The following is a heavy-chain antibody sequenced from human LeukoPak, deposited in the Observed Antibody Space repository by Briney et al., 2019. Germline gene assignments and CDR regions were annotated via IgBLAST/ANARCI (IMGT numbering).Heavy chain of an antibody. V-gene: IGHV3-48*03. CDR2: ISSSGSTK. Sequence: GGSLRLSCAASGFTFSSYEMNWVRQAPGKGLEWVSYISSSGSTKYYADSVKGRFTISRDNAKNSLYLQMNSLRAEDTAVYYCARGGGDYEDPFDIWGQGTMVTVSS. CDR3: ARGGGDYEDPFDI. J-gene: IGHJ3*02. CDR1: GFTFSSYE. D-gene: IGHD4-17*01.